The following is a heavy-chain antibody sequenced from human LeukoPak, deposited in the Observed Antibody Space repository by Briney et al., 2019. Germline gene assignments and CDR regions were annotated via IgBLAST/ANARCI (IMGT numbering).Heavy chain of an antibody. Sequence: GGSLRLSCAASGFTFSSYAMSWVRQAPGKGLEWVSAISGSGGSTYYADSVKGRFTISRDNSKNTLYLQMNSLRAEDTAVYYCAKDRLRFLEWLQFDYWGQGTLVTVSS. J-gene: IGHJ4*02. CDR2: ISGSGGST. CDR3: AKDRLRFLEWLQFDY. D-gene: IGHD3-3*01. V-gene: IGHV3-23*01. CDR1: GFTFSSYA.